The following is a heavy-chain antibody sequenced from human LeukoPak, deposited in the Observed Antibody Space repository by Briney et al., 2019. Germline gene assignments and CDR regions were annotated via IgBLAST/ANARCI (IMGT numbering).Heavy chain of an antibody. CDR1: GFTFSNYA. CDR2: ILGSGGST. D-gene: IGHD3-9*01. J-gene: IGHJ4*02. V-gene: IGHV3-23*01. CDR3: AKWGDNDVLTGYYVPDY. Sequence: GASLRLSCAASGFTFSNYAKSWVRQAPGKRLEWVSAILGSGGSTYYADSVKGRFTVSRDNSKSTLYLQMNSLRAEDTALYYCAKWGDNDVLTGYYVPDYWGQGTLVTVSS.